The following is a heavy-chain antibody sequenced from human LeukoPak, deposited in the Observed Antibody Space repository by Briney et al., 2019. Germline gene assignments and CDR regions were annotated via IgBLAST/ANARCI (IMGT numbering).Heavy chain of an antibody. Sequence: GGSLRLSCAASGFTFSSYWMHWVRQAPGEGLVWVSRINNDASSTSYADSGKGRFTISRDNAKNTLYLQMNSLRAGDTAVYYCASLVVTDNWAFDIWGQGTMVIVSS. CDR1: GFTFSSYW. CDR3: ASLVVTDNWAFDI. V-gene: IGHV3-74*01. J-gene: IGHJ3*02. CDR2: INNDASST. D-gene: IGHD2-21*02.